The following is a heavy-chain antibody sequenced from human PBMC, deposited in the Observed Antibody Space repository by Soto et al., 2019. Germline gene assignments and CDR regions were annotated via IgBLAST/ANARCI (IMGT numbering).Heavy chain of an antibody. CDR3: AKDLEYSGYAADAFDI. Sequence: GSLRLSCAASGFTFSSYAMSWVRQAPGKGLEWVSAISGSGGSTYYADSVKGRFTISRDNSKNTLYLQMNSLRAEDTAVYYCAKDLEYSGYAADAFDIWGQGTMVTVSS. D-gene: IGHD5-12*01. V-gene: IGHV3-23*01. J-gene: IGHJ3*02. CDR1: GFTFSSYA. CDR2: ISGSGGST.